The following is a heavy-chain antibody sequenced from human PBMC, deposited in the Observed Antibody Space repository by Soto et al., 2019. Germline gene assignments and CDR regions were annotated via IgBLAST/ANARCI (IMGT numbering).Heavy chain of an antibody. Sequence: GGSLRLSCAAPGFTFSSYWMSWVRQAPGKGLEWVANIKQDGSEKYYVDSVKGRFTISRDNAKNSLYLQMNSLRAEDTAVYYCARDGIEAVATYDYWGQGTLVTVSS. CDR3: ARDGIEAVATYDY. CDR1: GFTFSSYW. V-gene: IGHV3-7*03. J-gene: IGHJ4*02. D-gene: IGHD6-19*01. CDR2: IKQDGSEK.